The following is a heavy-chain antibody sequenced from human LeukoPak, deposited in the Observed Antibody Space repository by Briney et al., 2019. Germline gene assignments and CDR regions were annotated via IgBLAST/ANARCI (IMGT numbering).Heavy chain of an antibody. Sequence: ASVKVSCKASGYTFTGYYMHWVRQAPGQGLEWMGWINPNSGGTNYAQKFQGRVTMTRDTPISTAYMELSRLRSDDTAVYYCARYSYGFGTFDYWGQGTLVTVSS. V-gene: IGHV1-2*02. D-gene: IGHD5-18*01. CDR3: ARYSYGFGTFDY. J-gene: IGHJ4*02. CDR1: GYTFTGYY. CDR2: INPNSGGT.